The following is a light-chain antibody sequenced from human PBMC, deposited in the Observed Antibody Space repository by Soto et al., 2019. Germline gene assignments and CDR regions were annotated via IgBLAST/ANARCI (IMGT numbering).Light chain of an antibody. CDR3: QQYIKWPIT. CDR2: DAS. Sequence: EIVMTQSPGTLSVSPGERATISCRASQSVSSNLAWYPQKPGQAPRLLISDASTRATGIPARFSGSGSGTEFTLTVSSLQSEDFAVYYCQQYIKWPITFGQGTRLDIK. J-gene: IGKJ5*01. V-gene: IGKV3-15*01. CDR1: QSVSSN.